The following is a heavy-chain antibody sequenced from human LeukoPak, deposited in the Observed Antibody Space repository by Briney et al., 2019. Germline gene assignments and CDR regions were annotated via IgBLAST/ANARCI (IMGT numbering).Heavy chain of an antibody. CDR1: GFTFSRYW. CDR2: IKQDGSEK. J-gene: IGHJ6*03. Sequence: PGGSLRLSCAASGFTFSRYWMSWVRQAPGKGLEWVANIKQDGSEKHYVDSVKGRFTISRDNAKNSLYLQMNSLRAEDTAVYYCARGPGWGDSYYYYMDVWGKGTTSTVSS. V-gene: IGHV3-7*01. D-gene: IGHD2-21*02. CDR3: ARGPGWGDSYYYYMDV.